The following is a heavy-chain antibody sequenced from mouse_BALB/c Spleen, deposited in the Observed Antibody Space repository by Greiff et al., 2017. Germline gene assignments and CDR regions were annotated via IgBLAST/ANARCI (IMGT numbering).Heavy chain of an antibody. CDR2: INPSNGGT. J-gene: IGHJ4*01. CDR1: GYTFTSYY. CDR3: ARDGSCNY. Sequence: VQLQQSGAELVKPGASVKLSCKASGYTFTSYYMYWVKQRPGQGLEWIGEINPSNGGTNFNEKFKSKATLTVDKSSSTAYMQLSSLTSEDSAVYFCARDGSCNYWGQGTSVTVSS. V-gene: IGHV1S81*02. D-gene: IGHD1-1*01.